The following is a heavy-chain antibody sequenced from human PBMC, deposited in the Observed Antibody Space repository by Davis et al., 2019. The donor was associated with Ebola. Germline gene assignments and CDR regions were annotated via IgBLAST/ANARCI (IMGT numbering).Heavy chain of an antibody. V-gene: IGHV5-51*01. Sequence: PGGSLRLSCKASGYIFPNSWIGWVRQMPGKGLEWMGIIYPGETDTRYSPSFQGQVTISADKSINTAYLQWSSLKTSDTAIYYCARPLYPTSSTRYCDFSLWGRGTLVTVSS. D-gene: IGHD2-2*01. J-gene: IGHJ2*01. CDR2: IYPGETDT. CDR3: ARPLYPTSSTRYCDFSL. CDR1: GYIFPNSW.